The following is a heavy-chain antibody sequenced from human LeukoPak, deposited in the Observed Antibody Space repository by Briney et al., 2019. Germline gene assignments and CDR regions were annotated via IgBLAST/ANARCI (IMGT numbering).Heavy chain of an antibody. J-gene: IGHJ4*02. CDR2: IWYDGSNK. CDR1: GFTFSSYG. Sequence: GGSLRLSCAASGFTFSSYGMHWVRQAPGKGLEWVAVIWYDGSNKYYADSVKGRFTISRDNSKNTLYLQMNSLRAEDTAVYYCAKDFGGNALGGYWGQGTLVTVSS. CDR3: AKDFGGNALGGY. V-gene: IGHV3-33*06. D-gene: IGHD4-23*01.